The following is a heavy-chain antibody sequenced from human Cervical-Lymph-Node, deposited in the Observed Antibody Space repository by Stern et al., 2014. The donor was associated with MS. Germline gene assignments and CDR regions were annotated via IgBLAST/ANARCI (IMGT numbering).Heavy chain of an antibody. Sequence: VHLVESGGGVVQPGGSLGLSCEASGFPFNNFGMHWVRRAPGKGLGWGAFIWPDGSRTYYADSVKGRFTISRDNSKNTLYLQMNSLRAEDTALYCCARAEYCVGGGSCYLPDYWGQGTLVTVSS. D-gene: IGHD2-15*01. J-gene: IGHJ4*02. V-gene: IGHV3-33*01. CDR3: ARAEYCVGGGSCYLPDY. CDR2: IWPDGSRT. CDR1: GFPFNNFG.